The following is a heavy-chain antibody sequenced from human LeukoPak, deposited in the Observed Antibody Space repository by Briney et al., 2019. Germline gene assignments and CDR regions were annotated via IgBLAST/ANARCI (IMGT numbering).Heavy chain of an antibody. CDR3: AKDPDGYSGSLSSFSAH. CDR2: ISGSGGRT. D-gene: IGHD1-26*01. CDR1: GFTFNNYA. Sequence: PGGSLRLSCAASGFTFNNYAMSWVRQAPGKGLEWVSGISGSGGRTYYADSVKGRFIITRDNSKNTLYLQMNSLRAEDTDVYYCAKDPDGYSGSLSSFSAHWGEGALVPVSS. J-gene: IGHJ1*01. V-gene: IGHV3-23*01.